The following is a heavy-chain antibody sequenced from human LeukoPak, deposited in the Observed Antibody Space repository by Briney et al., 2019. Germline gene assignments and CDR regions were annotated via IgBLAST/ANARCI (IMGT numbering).Heavy chain of an antibody. D-gene: IGHD2-15*01. CDR1: GYTFTSYD. CDR3: ARGTGYCSGGSCYYQKNWFDP. V-gene: IGHV1-8*01. CDR2: MNPNSGNT. Sequence: GASVKVSCKASGYTFTSYDINWVRQATGQGLEWMGLMNPNSGNTGYAQKVQVRVTMTRNTSISTAYMELSRLRSENTDVYYCARGTGYCSGGSCYYQKNWFDPWGQGTLVTVSS. J-gene: IGHJ5*02.